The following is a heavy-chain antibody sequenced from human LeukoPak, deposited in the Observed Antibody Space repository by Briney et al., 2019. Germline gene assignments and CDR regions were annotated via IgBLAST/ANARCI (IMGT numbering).Heavy chain of an antibody. J-gene: IGHJ3*02. CDR3: ARDSRLLTQDAFDI. Sequence: GGSLRLSCAASGFIVSSNYMSWVRQAPGKGVEWVSVIYSGGRTYYPDSVKGRFTIPRGNYKNTLYLQMNNLRAEDTAVYYCARDSRLLTQDAFDIWGQGTMVTVSS. CDR2: IYSGGRT. V-gene: IGHV3-53*01. CDR1: GFIVSSNY. D-gene: IGHD1-14*01.